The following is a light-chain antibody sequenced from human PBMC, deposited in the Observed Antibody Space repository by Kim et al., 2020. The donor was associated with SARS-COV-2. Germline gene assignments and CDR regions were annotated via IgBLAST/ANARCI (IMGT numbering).Light chain of an antibody. J-gene: IGKJ1*01. V-gene: IGKV1-17*03. CDR3: LQYSSYPST. CDR2: DVS. Sequence: DIQMTQSPSAMSASIGDRVTITCRASQGIGNYLAWFQQKPGKVPKRLIYDVSSLQSGVPSRFSGSGSGTEFNLTISSLQPEDFATYYCLQYSSYPSTFGQGTKVDIK. CDR1: QGIGNY.